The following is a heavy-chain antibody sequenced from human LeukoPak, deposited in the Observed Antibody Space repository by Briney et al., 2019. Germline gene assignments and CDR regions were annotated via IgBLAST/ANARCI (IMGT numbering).Heavy chain of an antibody. J-gene: IGHJ4*02. D-gene: IGHD5-24*01. Sequence: GESLQISCKGLGYSFSSYWNAWVRQRPGKGLEWRGIIYPGGSETRYDPSFQGQVTISADSSTSTAYLQWSSLGASDTAMYYCARASRDGYNQNFDHWGQGTLVTVSS. CDR3: ARASRDGYNQNFDH. CDR1: GYSFSSYW. CDR2: IYPGGSET. V-gene: IGHV5-51*01.